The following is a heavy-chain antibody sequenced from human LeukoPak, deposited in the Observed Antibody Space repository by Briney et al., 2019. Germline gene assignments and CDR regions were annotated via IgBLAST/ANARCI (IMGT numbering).Heavy chain of an antibody. CDR3: ARAYAVAAPFDY. J-gene: IGHJ4*02. CDR2: TYTSGST. D-gene: IGHD6-19*01. CDR1: GGSISSYY. V-gene: IGHV4-4*07. Sequence: SETLSLTCTVSGGSISSYYWSWIRQPAGKGLEWLGHTYTSGSTNYNPSLKSRVTMSVDTSKNQFSLKLSSVTAADTAVYYCARAYAVAAPFDYWGQGTLVTVSS.